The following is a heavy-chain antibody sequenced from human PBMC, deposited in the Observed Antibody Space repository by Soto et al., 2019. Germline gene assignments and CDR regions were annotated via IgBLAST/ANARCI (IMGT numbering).Heavy chain of an antibody. CDR1: GFTFSSYS. CDR3: ARQGLWFGELSFDY. V-gene: IGHV3-21*01. D-gene: IGHD3-10*01. CDR2: ISSSSSYI. J-gene: IGHJ4*02. Sequence: GGSLRLSCAASGFTFSSYSMNWVRQAPGKGLEWVSSISSSSSYIYYADSVKGRFTISRDNAKNSLYLQMNSLRAEDTAVYSCARQGLWFGELSFDYWGQGTLVTVSS.